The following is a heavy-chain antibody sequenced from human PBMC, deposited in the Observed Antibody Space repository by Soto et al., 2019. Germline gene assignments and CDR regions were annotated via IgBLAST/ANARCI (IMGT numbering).Heavy chain of an antibody. V-gene: IGHV1-69*13. J-gene: IGHJ6*02. D-gene: IGHD3-3*01. CDR1: GGTFSSYA. CDR2: IIPIFGTA. CDR3: ARQAQRTIFGTHPSYGMDV. Sequence: AVKVSCKDSGGTFSSYAISWVRQAPGQGLEWMGGIIPIFGTANYAQKFQGRVTITADESTSTAYMELSSLRSEDTAVYYCARQAQRTIFGTHPSYGMDVWGQGTTVTVSS.